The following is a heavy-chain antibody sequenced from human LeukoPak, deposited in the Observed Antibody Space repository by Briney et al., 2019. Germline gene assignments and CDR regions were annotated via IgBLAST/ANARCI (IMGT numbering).Heavy chain of an antibody. CDR2: IRSSNTYI. V-gene: IGHV3-21*01. J-gene: IGHJ4*02. D-gene: IGHD1-26*01. CDR3: AGVRYSGSYYWDDY. CDR1: GFTFSSYS. Sequence: GGSLRLSCAASGFTFSSYSMNWVRQAPGKGLEWVSSIRSSNTYIYYADSVKGRFTISRDNAKNSLYLQMNSLRAEDTAVYYCAGVRYSGSYYWDDYWGQGTLVTVSS.